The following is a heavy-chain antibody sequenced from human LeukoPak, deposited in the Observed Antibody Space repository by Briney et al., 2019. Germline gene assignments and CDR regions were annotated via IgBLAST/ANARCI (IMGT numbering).Heavy chain of an antibody. CDR1: GGTFSSYA. CDR3: ARVFGGAGDYDDY. D-gene: IGHD3-10*01. V-gene: IGHV1-69*01. J-gene: IGHJ4*02. Sequence: SVTVSCKASGGTFSSYAISWVRQAPGQGLEWMGGIIPIFGTANYAQKSQGRVTITADESTSTAYMELSSLRSEDTAVYYCARVFGGAGDYDDYWGQGTLVTVSS. CDR2: IIPIFGTA.